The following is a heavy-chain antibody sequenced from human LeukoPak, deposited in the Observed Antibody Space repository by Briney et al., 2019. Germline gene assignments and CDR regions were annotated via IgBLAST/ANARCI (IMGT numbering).Heavy chain of an antibody. J-gene: IGHJ4*02. D-gene: IGHD3-10*01. CDR3: ARDGAWFGEFAVDY. CDR2: ISAYNGNT. V-gene: IGHV1-18*01. CDR1: GYTFTIYG. Sequence: GASVKVSCKASGYTFTIYGITWVRQAPGQGLEWMGWISAYNGNTKYAQKLQGRVTMTTDTSTDTAHMELRSLRSDDTAVYYCARDGAWFGEFAVDYWGQGTLVTVSS.